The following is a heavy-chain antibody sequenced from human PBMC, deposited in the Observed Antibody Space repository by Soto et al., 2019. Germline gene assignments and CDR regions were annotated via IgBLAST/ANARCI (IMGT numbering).Heavy chain of an antibody. V-gene: IGHV3-30*01. CDR3: ARDWLSPPAYGMDV. Sequence: PGGSLRLSCVDSGFTFSGYAMHWVRQAPGKGLEWVAVISYDGSNKFHADSVKGRFTISRDNSKKTLYLQMNSLGAEDTAVYYCARDWLSPPAYGMDVWGQGTTVTVS. CDR1: GFTFSGYA. CDR2: ISYDGSNK. D-gene: IGHD3-9*01. J-gene: IGHJ6*02.